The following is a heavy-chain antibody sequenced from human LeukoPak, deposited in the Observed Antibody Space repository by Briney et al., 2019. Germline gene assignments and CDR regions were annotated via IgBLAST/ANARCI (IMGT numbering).Heavy chain of an antibody. CDR1: GNTFSDYY. D-gene: IGHD6-13*01. CDR3: ARARSNKSIAAAGNGIGDAFDI. V-gene: IGHV1-18*01. J-gene: IGHJ3*02. Sequence: GASVKVSCKASGNTFSDYYMHWVRQAPGQGLEWMGWISAYNGNTNYAQKLQGRVTMTTDTSTSTAYMELRSLRSDDTAVYYCARARSNKSIAAAGNGIGDAFDIWGQGTMVTVSS. CDR2: ISAYNGNT.